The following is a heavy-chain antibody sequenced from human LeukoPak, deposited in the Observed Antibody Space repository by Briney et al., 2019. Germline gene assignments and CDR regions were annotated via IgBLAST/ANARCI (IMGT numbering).Heavy chain of an antibody. Sequence: GGSLRLSCAVSGFTFSRFWMSWSRQAPGKGLEWVASINSDGSEGYYADVVKGRFTISRDNAKNSLYLQINSLRAEDTAVYYCARSSYSSSSSVWGQGTMVTVSS. CDR1: GFTFSRFW. CDR3: ARSSYSSSSSV. V-gene: IGHV3-7*03. J-gene: IGHJ3*01. D-gene: IGHD6-6*01. CDR2: INSDGSEG.